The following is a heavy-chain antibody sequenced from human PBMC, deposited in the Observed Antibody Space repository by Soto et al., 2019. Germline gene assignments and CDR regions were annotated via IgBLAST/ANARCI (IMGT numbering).Heavy chain of an antibody. D-gene: IGHD6-19*01. Sequence: QVQLVESGGGVVQPGRSLRLSCAASGFTFSSYGMHWVRQAPGKGLEWVAVIWYDGSNKYYADSVKGRFTISRDNSKNTLYLQMNILRAEDTAVYYCARARWSSRGFDPWGQGTLVTVSS. CDR2: IWYDGSNK. CDR1: GFTFSSYG. J-gene: IGHJ5*02. CDR3: ARARWSSRGFDP. V-gene: IGHV3-33*01.